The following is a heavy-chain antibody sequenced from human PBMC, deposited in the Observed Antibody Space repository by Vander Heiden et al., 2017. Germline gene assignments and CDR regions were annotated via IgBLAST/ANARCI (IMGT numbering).Heavy chain of an antibody. V-gene: IGHV1-69*01. J-gene: IGHJ4*02. CDR3: ARVGVDTAMVRLGDYFDY. CDR2: IIPIFGTA. D-gene: IGHD5-18*01. CDR1: GGTFSSYA. Sequence: QVQLVQSGAEVKKPGSSVKVSCKASGGTFSSYAISWVRQAPGQGLEWMGGIIPIFGTANYAQKFQGRVTITAGESTSTAYMELSSLRSEDTAVYYCARVGVDTAMVRLGDYFDYWGQGTLVTVSS.